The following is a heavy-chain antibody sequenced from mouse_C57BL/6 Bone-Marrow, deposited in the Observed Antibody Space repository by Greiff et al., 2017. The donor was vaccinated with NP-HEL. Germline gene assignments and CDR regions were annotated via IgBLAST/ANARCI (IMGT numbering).Heavy chain of an antibody. Sequence: QVQLKESGAELVRPGTSVKVSCKASGYAFTNYLIEWVKQRPGQGLEWIGVINPGSGGTNYNEKFKGKATLTADKSSSTAYMQLSSLTSEDSAVYFCARLALYYYAMDYWGQGTSVTVSS. J-gene: IGHJ4*01. CDR2: INPGSGGT. CDR3: ARLALYYYAMDY. V-gene: IGHV1-54*01. CDR1: GYAFTNYL. D-gene: IGHD6-1*01.